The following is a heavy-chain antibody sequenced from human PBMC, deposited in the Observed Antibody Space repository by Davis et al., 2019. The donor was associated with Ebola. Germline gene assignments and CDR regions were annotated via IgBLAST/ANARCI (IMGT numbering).Heavy chain of an antibody. CDR2: ISGSGVTT. D-gene: IGHD6-19*01. CDR1: RFTFSSYA. J-gene: IGHJ6*02. V-gene: IGHV3-23*01. CDR3: AKKQWLVDYFHDMDV. Sequence: PGGSLRLSCAASRFTFSSYAMTWVRQAPGKGLEWVSSISGSGVTTYYADSVKGRFTISRDNAKNSLYLQMNSLRAEDTAVYHCAKKQWLVDYFHDMDVWGQGTTVTVSS.